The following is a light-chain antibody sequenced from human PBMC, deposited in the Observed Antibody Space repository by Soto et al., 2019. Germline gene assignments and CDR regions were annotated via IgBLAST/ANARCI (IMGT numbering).Light chain of an antibody. CDR3: QQYDNLPIT. CDR2: DAS. V-gene: IGKV1-33*01. J-gene: IGKJ5*01. CDR1: QDISNY. Sequence: DIQMTQSPSSLSASVGDRVTITCQASQDISNYLNWYQQKQGKAPKLLVYDASNLEKGVPSRFSGSGSGTDFTFTISSLQPEDIATYYCQQYDNLPITFGQGTRLEIK.